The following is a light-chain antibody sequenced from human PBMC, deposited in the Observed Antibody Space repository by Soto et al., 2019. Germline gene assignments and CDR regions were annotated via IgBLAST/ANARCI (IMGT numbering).Light chain of an antibody. CDR3: VSYTTFSSYV. CDR1: ISDVGSYIY. J-gene: IGLJ1*01. CDR2: DVS. Sequence: QSLLTQPSSVCGSPGKSNTISCTGTISDVGSYIYVSWYQHHPGKAPKLMIYDVSNRPSGVSNRFSGSKSGNTASLTISGLQAEDEAEYYCVSYTTFSSYVFGTGTQMTV. V-gene: IGLV2-14*01.